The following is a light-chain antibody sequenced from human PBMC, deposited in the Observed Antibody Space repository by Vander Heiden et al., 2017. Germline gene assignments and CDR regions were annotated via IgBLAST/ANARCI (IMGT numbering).Light chain of an antibody. Sequence: SYVLTQPLSVSVAPGHTATITFGGNNIASKSVHWYLQKTGQAPVRVVYDDSDRPPGIPDRFSGSNSGDTATLTISRVEAGDEADYYCQVWDSGSDQFVFGTGTKVTVV. CDR1: NIASKS. CDR2: DDS. J-gene: IGLJ1*01. V-gene: IGLV3-21*02. CDR3: QVWDSGSDQFV.